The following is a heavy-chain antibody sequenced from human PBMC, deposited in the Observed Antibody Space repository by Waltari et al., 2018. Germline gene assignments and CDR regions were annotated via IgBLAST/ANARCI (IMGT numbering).Heavy chain of an antibody. Sequence: QVQLVQSGAEVKKPGASVKVSCKASGYTFTSYGISWVRQAPGQGLGWRGWVTAYNGNTNSAHNLQGRFTVTTDTSTSTAYMELRSLRSDDTAVYYCARALMKKAGYYFDYWGQGTLVTVSS. V-gene: IGHV1-18*01. CDR3: ARALMKKAGYYFDY. CDR2: VTAYNGNT. CDR1: GYTFTSYG. J-gene: IGHJ4*02.